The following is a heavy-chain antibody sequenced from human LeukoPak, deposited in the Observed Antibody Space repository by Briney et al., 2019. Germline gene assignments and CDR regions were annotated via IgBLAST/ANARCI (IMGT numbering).Heavy chain of an antibody. CDR2: INPNSDT. CDR3: ARDRGGNSFDF. D-gene: IGHD4-23*01. J-gene: IGHJ4*02. V-gene: IGHV1-2*02. CDR1: GYTFTDSY. Sequence: ASVKVSCKASGYTFTDSYTHWMRRAPGQGLEWMGWINPNSDTNYAQKFQGRVTMTRDTSISTADMELNSLTSDDTGVYYCARDRGGNSFDFWGQGTLVTVSS.